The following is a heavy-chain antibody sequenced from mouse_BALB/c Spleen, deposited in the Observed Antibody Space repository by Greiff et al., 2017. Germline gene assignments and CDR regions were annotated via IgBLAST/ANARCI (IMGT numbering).Heavy chain of an antibody. CDR2: ISSGGSYT. CDR3: ARASTMITTAWFAY. J-gene: IGHJ3*01. D-gene: IGHD2-4*01. CDR1: GFTFSSYA. V-gene: IGHV5-9-4*01. Sequence: EVHLVESGGGLVKPGGSLKLSCAASGFTFSSYAMSWVRQSPEKRLEWVVEISSGGSYTYYPDTVTGRFTISRDNAKNTLYLEMSSLRSEDTAMYYCARASTMITTAWFAYWGQGTLVTVSA.